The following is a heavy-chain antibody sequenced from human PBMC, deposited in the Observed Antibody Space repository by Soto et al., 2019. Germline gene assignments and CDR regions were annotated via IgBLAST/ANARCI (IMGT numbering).Heavy chain of an antibody. J-gene: IGHJ6*02. Sequence: PGGSLRLSCTASGFTFTTYDMNWVRQAPGKGLEWVSGISGSGTRAYYADSVKGRFTISRDNSKNTLYLQMNSLRAEDTAIYYCANRPRYYNLDVWGQGTTVTAP. CDR1: GFTFTTYD. CDR3: ANRPRYYNLDV. V-gene: IGHV3-23*01. CDR2: ISGSGTRA.